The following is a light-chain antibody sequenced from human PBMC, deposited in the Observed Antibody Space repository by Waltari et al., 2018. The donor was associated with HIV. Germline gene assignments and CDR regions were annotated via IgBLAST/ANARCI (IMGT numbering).Light chain of an antibody. J-gene: IGLJ2*01. V-gene: IGLV1-51*01. CDR3: QSWDSRLGAGV. Sequence: QSVLTQPPSVSAPPGQRVTLSCSGSSSTLGVNYVSWFQQVPGTAPKLLIYETNQRPSEIPDRFSGSRSDTSATLDIVGLQSGDEGTYYCQSWDSRLGAGVFGGGTMLTVL. CDR1: SSTLGVNY. CDR2: ETN.